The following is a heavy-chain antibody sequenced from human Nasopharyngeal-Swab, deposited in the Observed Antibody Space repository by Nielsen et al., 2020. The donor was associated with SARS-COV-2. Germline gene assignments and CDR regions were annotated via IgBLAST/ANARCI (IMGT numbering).Heavy chain of an antibody. CDR1: GFTFSSYE. V-gene: IGHV3-48*03. CDR2: ISSIGSPI. D-gene: IGHD5-24*01. J-gene: IGHJ6*02. Sequence: SLKISCAASGFTFSSYEMNWVRQAPGKRLEWVSYISSIGSPIYYADSVKCRFTISRDNAKNSLYLQMNSLRAEDTAVYYCARDGKRWPQDSYGMDVWGQGTTVTVSS. CDR3: ARDGKRWPQDSYGMDV.